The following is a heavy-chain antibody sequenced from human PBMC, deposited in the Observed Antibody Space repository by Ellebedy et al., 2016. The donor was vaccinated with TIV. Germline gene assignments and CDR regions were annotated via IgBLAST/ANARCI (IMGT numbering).Heavy chain of an antibody. CDR1: GGSISSGDYY. D-gene: IGHD3-3*01. CDR3: ARDGPPPGLRFLEWLPGV. V-gene: IGHV4-30-4*01. J-gene: IGHJ6*02. Sequence: SETLSLTXTVSGGSISSGDYYWSWIRQPPGKGLEWIGYIYYSGSTYYNPSLKSRVTISVDTSKNQFSLKLSSVTAADTAVYYCARDGPPPGLRFLEWLPGVWGQGTTVTVSS. CDR2: IYYSGST.